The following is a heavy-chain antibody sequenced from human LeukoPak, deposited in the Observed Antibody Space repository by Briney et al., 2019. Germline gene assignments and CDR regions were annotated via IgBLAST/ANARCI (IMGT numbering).Heavy chain of an antibody. D-gene: IGHD3-10*01. CDR2: ISAYNGNT. CDR1: GYTFTSYG. J-gene: IGHJ4*02. V-gene: IGHV1-18*01. Sequence: ASVTVSCKASGYTFTSYGISWVRQAPGQGLEWMGWISAYNGNTNYAQKLQGRVTMTTDTSTSTAYMELRSLRSDDTAVYYCARDLLFLWFGEFDYWGQGTLVTVSS. CDR3: ARDLLFLWFGEFDY.